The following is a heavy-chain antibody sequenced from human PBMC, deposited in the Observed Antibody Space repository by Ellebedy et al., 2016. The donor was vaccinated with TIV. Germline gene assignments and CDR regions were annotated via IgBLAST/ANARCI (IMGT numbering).Heavy chain of an antibody. V-gene: IGHV3-33*08. Sequence: GGSLRLXXAASGFTLSSYATHWVRQAPGKGLEWVTVIGSDGSTKFYGDSVKGRFTISRDNSKKTLDLQMNSLRAEDTALYYCTYSSSCDYWGQGTLVTVSS. CDR3: TYSSSCDY. CDR2: IGSDGSTK. J-gene: IGHJ4*02. D-gene: IGHD6-6*01. CDR1: GFTLSSYA.